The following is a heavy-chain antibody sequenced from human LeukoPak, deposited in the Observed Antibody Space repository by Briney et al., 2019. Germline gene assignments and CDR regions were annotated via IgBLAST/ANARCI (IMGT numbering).Heavy chain of an antibody. V-gene: IGHV5-10-1*01. CDR2: IDPSDSYT. CDR3: VSEIYDSSGPPI. D-gene: IGHD3-22*01. CDR1: GYSFTSYW. J-gene: IGHJ3*02. Sequence: GESLRISRKGSGYSFTSYWISWVRQLPGKGLEWMGRIDPSDSYTNYSPSFQGHVTISADKSISTAYVQWSSLKASDTAMYYCVSEIYDSSGPPIWGQGTMATVSS.